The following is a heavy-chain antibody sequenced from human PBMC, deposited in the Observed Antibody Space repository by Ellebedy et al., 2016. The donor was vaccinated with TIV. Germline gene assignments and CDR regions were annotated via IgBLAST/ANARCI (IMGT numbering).Heavy chain of an antibody. J-gene: IGHJ4*02. D-gene: IGHD3-22*01. CDR2: IYHSGST. V-gene: IGHV4-4*02. Sequence: SETLSLXXAVSGGSISSSNWWSWVRQPPGKGLEWIGEIYHSGSTNYNPSLKSRVTISVDKSKNQFSLKLSSVTAADTAVYYCARYPSKSSGYYNWGQGTLVTVSS. CDR3: ARYPSKSSGYYN. CDR1: GGSISSSNW.